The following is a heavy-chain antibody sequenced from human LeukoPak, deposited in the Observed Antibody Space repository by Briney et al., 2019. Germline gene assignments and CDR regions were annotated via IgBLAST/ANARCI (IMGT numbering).Heavy chain of an antibody. CDR3: ASVRDGLRLSTPFDY. CDR1: GYTFTGYY. V-gene: IGHV1-2*02. Sequence: GASVKVSCKTSGYTFTGYYIHWVRQAPGQGLEWMGWINPKSGGTNYAQKFQGRVTRTRDTSISTAYMEVSRLRSDDTAVYYCASVRDGLRLSTPFDYWGQGTLVTVSS. D-gene: IGHD5-12*01. J-gene: IGHJ4*02. CDR2: INPKSGGT.